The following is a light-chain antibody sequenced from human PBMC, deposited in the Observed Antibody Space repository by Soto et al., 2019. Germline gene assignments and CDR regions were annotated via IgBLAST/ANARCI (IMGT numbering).Light chain of an antibody. V-gene: IGKV1-9*01. J-gene: IGKJ4*01. CDR2: AAS. CDR3: QQLNSYPLT. Sequence: DIQLTQSPSFLSASVGDRVTITCRASHGISSYLAWYQQKPGKAPKLLIYAASTLQSGVPSRFSGSGSGTEFTLKISSLQPEDFATYYCQQLNSYPLTFGGGTKVEIK. CDR1: HGISSY.